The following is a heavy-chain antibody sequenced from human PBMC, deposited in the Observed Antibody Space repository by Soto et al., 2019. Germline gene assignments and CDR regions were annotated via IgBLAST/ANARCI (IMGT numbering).Heavy chain of an antibody. CDR2: ISTYTGNT. V-gene: IGHV1-18*01. CDR3: ARGYYYGSGRPTPGGMDV. D-gene: IGHD3-10*01. Sequence: QVHLVQSGAEVKKPGASVKVSCKASGYTFTNYDINWVRQAPGQGLEWMGWISTYTGNTNYAQKLQGRVTMTTDTSTSTAYMELRSLRSADTAVYYCARGYYYGSGRPTPGGMDVWGKGTTVTVSS. J-gene: IGHJ6*04. CDR1: GYTFTNYD.